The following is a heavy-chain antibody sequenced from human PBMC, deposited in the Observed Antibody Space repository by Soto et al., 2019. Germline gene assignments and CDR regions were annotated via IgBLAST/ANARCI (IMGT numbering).Heavy chain of an antibody. D-gene: IGHD1-26*01. CDR2: INPSGGST. V-gene: IGHV1-46*01. CDR3: ARGGSLYWYFDL. CDR1: GYTFTSYY. J-gene: IGHJ2*01. Sequence: QVQLVQSGAEVKKPGASVKVSCKASGYTFTSYYMHWVRQAPGQGLEWMGIINPSGGSTSYAQKSQCRVAMTRDTSTSTVYMELSCVRSEDTAVYYCARGGSLYWYFDLLGRGTLVTVSS.